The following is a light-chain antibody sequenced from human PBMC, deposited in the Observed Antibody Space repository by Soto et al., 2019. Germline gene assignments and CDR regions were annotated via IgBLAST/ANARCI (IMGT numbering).Light chain of an antibody. CDR3: SLYAASTTLL. CDR1: SSDVGTYDR. Sequence: QSALTQPPSVSGSHGQSVTISGIGTSSDVGTYDRVSWYQAPPGTAPKLIIYEVHYRPSGVPDRFSVSKSGNTASLTISGLQAEDEADYYCSLYAASTTLLFGGGTKVTVL. V-gene: IGLV2-18*01. J-gene: IGLJ2*01. CDR2: EVH.